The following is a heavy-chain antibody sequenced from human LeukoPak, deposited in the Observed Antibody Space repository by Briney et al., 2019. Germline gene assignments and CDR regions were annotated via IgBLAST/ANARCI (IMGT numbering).Heavy chain of an antibody. CDR1: GYTFTSYY. Sequence: ASVKVSCKASGYTFTSYYMHWVRQAPGQGLEWMGIINPSGGSTCYAQKFQGRVTMTRDTSTSTVYMELSSLRSEDTAVYYCARDGAYWSSSWAFDIWGQGTMVTVSS. D-gene: IGHD6-6*01. J-gene: IGHJ3*02. V-gene: IGHV1-46*01. CDR3: ARDGAYWSSSWAFDI. CDR2: INPSGGST.